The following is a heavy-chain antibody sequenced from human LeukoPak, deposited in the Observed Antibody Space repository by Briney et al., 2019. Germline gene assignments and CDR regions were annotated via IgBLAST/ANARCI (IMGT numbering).Heavy chain of an antibody. CDR1: GYSFNDYY. J-gene: IGHJ4*02. V-gene: IGHV1-46*02. CDR3: ARTGGYSYGDSGHVRY. Sequence: ASVKVSCKASGYSFNDYYMHWVLQAPGRGLEWMGIINPSGGTTRYAQKFQGRVTMTRDTSTSTVYMELGSLRSEDTAVYYCARTGGYSYGDSGHVRYWRQGTLVTVSA. CDR2: INPSGGTT. D-gene: IGHD5-18*01.